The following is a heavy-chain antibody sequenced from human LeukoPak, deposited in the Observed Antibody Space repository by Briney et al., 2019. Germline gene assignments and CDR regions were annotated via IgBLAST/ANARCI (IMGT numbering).Heavy chain of an antibody. J-gene: IGHJ6*02. D-gene: IGHD2-2*01. Sequence: GGSLRLSCAASGFTFITYAMSWVRQAPGKGLEWVSAISGSGGSTYYADSVKGRFTISRDNSKNTLYLQMNSLRAEDTAVYYCAKDLYCSSTSCPEDFYYYYGMDVWGQGTTVTVSS. CDR3: AKDLYCSSTSCPEDFYYYYGMDV. CDR2: ISGSGGST. CDR1: GFTFITYA. V-gene: IGHV3-23*01.